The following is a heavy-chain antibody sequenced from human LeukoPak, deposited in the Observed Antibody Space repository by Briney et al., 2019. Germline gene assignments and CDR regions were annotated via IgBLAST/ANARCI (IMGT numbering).Heavy chain of an antibody. V-gene: IGHV6-1*01. D-gene: IGHD3-10*01. CDR1: GDSVSSNSAA. CDR2: TYYRSKWYN. J-gene: IGHJ4*02. Sequence: SQTLSLTCAISGDSVSSNSAAWNWIRQSLSRGLEWLGRTYYRSKWYNDYAVSVKSRTTINPDTSKNQFSLQLNSVTPEDTAVYYCARAAPYYYGSGSSNYFDYWGQGTLVTVSS. CDR3: ARAAPYYYGSGSSNYFDY.